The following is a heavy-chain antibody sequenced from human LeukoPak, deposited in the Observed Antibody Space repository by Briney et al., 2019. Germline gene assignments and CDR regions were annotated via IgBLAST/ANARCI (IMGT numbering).Heavy chain of an antibody. J-gene: IGHJ4*02. CDR1: GFTFSSYG. CDR2: ISYDGSDK. D-gene: IGHD3-9*01. Sequence: GGSLRLSCAASGFTFSSYGMHWVRQAPGKGLEWVAVISYDGSDKYYADSVKGRFTISRDNSKNTLYLQMNSLRAEDTAVYYCAKGHYDIWAIDYWGQGTLVTVSS. CDR3: AKGHYDIWAIDY. V-gene: IGHV3-30*18.